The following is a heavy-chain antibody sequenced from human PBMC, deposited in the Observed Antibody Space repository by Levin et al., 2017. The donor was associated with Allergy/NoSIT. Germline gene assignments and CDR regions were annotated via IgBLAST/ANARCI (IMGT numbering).Heavy chain of an antibody. D-gene: IGHD5-18*01. V-gene: IGHV3-30*18. CDR1: GFTFSNYG. J-gene: IGHJ4*02. Sequence: GGSLRLSCAASGFTFSNYGMHWVRQAPGKGLEWVAIFTYDGSNKYYADSVKGRFTISRDNSKNTLYLQMNGLRVEDTAVYYCAKDFSYSSYLDYWGQGTLVTVSS. CDR3: AKDFSYSSYLDY. CDR2: FTYDGSNK.